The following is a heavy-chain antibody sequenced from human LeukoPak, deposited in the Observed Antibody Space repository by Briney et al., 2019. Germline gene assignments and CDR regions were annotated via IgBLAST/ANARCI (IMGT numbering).Heavy chain of an antibody. V-gene: IGHV1-69*01. Sequence: SVKVSCKASGGTFSSYAISWVRQAPGQGLEWMGGIIPIFGTANYAQKFHGRVTITADESTSTAYMELSSLRSEDTAVYYCAREDWNYSGFDIWGQGTMVTVSS. J-gene: IGHJ3*02. CDR2: IIPIFGTA. CDR3: AREDWNYSGFDI. CDR1: GGTFSSYA. D-gene: IGHD1-7*01.